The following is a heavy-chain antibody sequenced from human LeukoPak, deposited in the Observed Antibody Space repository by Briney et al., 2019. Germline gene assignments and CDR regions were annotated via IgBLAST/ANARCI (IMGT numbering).Heavy chain of an antibody. V-gene: IGHV3-23*01. CDR2: ISGSGNST. CDR1: GFTFSNYD. J-gene: IGHJ6*03. CDR3: ARSLYYFYMDV. Sequence: GGSLRLSCAASGFTFSNYDMSWVRQAPGKGLEWVSDISGSGNSTYFADSVKGRFTISRDNSKNTLYLQMNSLRAEDTAVYYCARSLYYFYMDVWGKGTTVTVSS.